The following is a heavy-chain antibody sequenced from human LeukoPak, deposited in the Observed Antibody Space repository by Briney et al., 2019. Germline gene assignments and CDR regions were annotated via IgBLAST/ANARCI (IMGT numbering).Heavy chain of an antibody. V-gene: IGHV3-21*01. Sequence: GGSLRLSCAASGFTFSSYSMNWVRQAPGKGLEWVSSISSSSSYIYYADSVKGRFTISRDNAKNSLYLQMNSLTAEDTAVHYCVRAHHPGGWFDPWGQGTLVTVSS. CDR1: GFTFSSYS. CDR3: VRAHHPGGWFDP. CDR2: ISSSSSYI. J-gene: IGHJ5*02. D-gene: IGHD3-10*01.